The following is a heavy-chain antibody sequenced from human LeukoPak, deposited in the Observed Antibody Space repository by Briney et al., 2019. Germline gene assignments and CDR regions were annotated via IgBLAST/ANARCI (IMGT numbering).Heavy chain of an antibody. V-gene: IGHV1-18*01. CDR3: ARPHSYGSTYFDC. CDR2: ISTYNTNT. CDR1: GYTFTSYG. J-gene: IGHJ4*02. Sequence: ASVKVSCKASGYTFTSYGLTWVRPAPGQGLEGMGWISTYNTNTYYAQGLQGRVSMTTDTSTSTAYMELRSLRSDDTAVYYCARPHSYGSTYFDCWGQGTLVTVSS. D-gene: IGHD4-17*01.